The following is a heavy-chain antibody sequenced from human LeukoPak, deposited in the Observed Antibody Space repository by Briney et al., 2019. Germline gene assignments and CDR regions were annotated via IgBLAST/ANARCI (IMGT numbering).Heavy chain of an antibody. CDR2: IYHSGST. Sequence: IPSETLSLTCTVSGHSISSGGYYWSWIPQPPGKGLEWIGYIYHSGSTYYNPSLKSRVTISVDRSKNQFSLKLSSVTAADTAVYYCARESHNTIFGVVKYYMDVWGKGTTVTVPS. D-gene: IGHD3-3*01. CDR3: ARESHNTIFGVVKYYMDV. J-gene: IGHJ6*03. CDR1: GHSISSGGYY. V-gene: IGHV4-30-2*01.